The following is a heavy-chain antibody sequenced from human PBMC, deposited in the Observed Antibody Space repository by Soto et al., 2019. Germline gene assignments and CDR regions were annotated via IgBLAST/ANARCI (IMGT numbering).Heavy chain of an antibody. J-gene: IGHJ5*02. CDR2: INPSGGST. V-gene: IGHV1-46*01. Sequence: ASVKVSCKASGYTFTSYYMHWVRQAPGQGLEWMGIINPSGGSTSYAQKFQGRVTMTRDTSTSTVYMELSSLRSEDTAVYYCAKEDIVVVPAAMELTAWFDPWGQGTLVTVSS. D-gene: IGHD2-2*01. CDR3: AKEDIVVVPAAMELTAWFDP. CDR1: GYTFTSYY.